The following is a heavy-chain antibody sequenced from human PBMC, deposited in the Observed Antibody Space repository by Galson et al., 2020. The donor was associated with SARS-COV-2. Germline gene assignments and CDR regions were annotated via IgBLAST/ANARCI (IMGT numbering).Heavy chain of an antibody. D-gene: IGHD3-22*01. CDR2: ISGSGGST. V-gene: IGHV3-23*01. Sequence: GESLKISCAASGFTFSSYAMSWVRQAPGKGLEWVSAISGSGGSTYYADSVKGRFTISRDNSKNTLYLQMNSLRAEDTAVYYCAKDANSSGYCDYWGQGTRVTVSS. CDR1: GFTFSSYA. J-gene: IGHJ4*02. CDR3: AKDANSSGYCDY.